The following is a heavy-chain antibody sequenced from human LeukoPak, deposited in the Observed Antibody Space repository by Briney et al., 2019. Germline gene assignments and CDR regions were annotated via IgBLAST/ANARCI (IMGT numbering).Heavy chain of an antibody. Sequence: TGGSLRLSCAASGFTFSSYGMHWVRQAPGKGLEWVAFIRYDGSNKYYADSVKGRFTISRDNSKNTLYLQMNSLRAEDTAVYYSAKDALWFGELLGAFDIWGQGTMVTVSS. CDR3: AKDALWFGELLGAFDI. CDR2: IRYDGSNK. V-gene: IGHV3-30*02. D-gene: IGHD3-10*01. J-gene: IGHJ3*02. CDR1: GFTFSSYG.